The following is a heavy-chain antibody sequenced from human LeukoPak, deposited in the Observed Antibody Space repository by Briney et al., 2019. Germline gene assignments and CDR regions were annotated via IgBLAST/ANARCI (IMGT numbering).Heavy chain of an antibody. CDR1: GYSISSDYY. CDR2: IYHSGST. D-gene: IGHD6-6*01. Sequence: SETLSLTCAVSGYSISSDYYWGWIRQPPGEGLEWIGIIYHSGSTYSNPSLSSRVTISVDTSKNQFSLRLSSVTAADTAVYYCATRPYYYYHMDVWGKRTTVTVSS. J-gene: IGHJ6*03. CDR3: ATRPYYYYHMDV. V-gene: IGHV4-38-2*01.